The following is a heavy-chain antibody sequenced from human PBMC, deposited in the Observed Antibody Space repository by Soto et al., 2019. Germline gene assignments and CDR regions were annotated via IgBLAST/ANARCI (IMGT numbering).Heavy chain of an antibody. Sequence: PGGSLRLSCAASGFTFSSYAMSWVRQAPGKGLEWVSAISGSGGSTYYADSVKGRFTISRDNSKNTLYLQMNSLRAEDTAVYYCASTYTYYYDSSGYYHGYWGQGTLVTVSS. J-gene: IGHJ4*02. V-gene: IGHV3-23*01. D-gene: IGHD3-22*01. CDR1: GFTFSSYA. CDR2: ISGSGGST. CDR3: ASTYTYYYDSSGYYHGY.